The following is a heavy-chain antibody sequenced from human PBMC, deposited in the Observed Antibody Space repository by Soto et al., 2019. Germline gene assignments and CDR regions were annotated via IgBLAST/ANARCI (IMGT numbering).Heavy chain of an antibody. CDR2: ISYDGSNK. CDR1: GFTFSSYG. CDR3: AKDRAVGATLYYYGMDV. J-gene: IGHJ6*02. Sequence: VQLLESGGGLVQPGGSLRLSCAASGFTFSSYGMHWVRQAPGKGLEWVAVISYDGSNKYYADSVKGRFTISRDNSKNTLYLQMNSLRAEDTAVYYCAKDRAVGATLYYYGMDVWGQGTTVTVSS. D-gene: IGHD1-26*01. V-gene: IGHV3-30*18.